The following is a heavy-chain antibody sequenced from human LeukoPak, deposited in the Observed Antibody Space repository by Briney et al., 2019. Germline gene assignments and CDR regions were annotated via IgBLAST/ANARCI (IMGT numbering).Heavy chain of an antibody. V-gene: IGHV3-48*04. CDR3: ASLNNDDY. CDR2: ISSSSTI. CDR1: GFTFSSYS. D-gene: IGHD1-1*01. J-gene: IGHJ4*02. Sequence: GGSLRLSCAASGFTFSSYSMNWVRQAPGKGLEWVSYISSSSTIYYADSVKGRFTISRDDAKNSLYLQMNSLRAEDTAVYYCASLNNDDYWGQGTLVTVPS.